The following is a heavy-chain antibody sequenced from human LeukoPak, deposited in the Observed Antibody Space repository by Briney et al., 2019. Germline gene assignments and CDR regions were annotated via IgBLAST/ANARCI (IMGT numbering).Heavy chain of an antibody. J-gene: IGHJ4*02. CDR3: ARVAPLYYFDC. Sequence: SETLSLTCTVSGGSISSGGHFWSWFRQPAGKGLEWIGRISAGGSTNYDASLKSRVTISLDTSKNQFSLNLRSVTAADTAVYFCARVAPLYYFDCWGQGNLVTVSS. V-gene: IGHV4-61*02. CDR2: ISAGGST. CDR1: GGSISSGGHF.